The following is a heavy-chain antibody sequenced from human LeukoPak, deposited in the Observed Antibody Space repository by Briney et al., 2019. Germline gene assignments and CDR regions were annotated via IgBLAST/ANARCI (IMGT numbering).Heavy chain of an antibody. J-gene: IGHJ6*02. Sequence: AEALKISCKGSGYSFTSYWIGWLRQMPAKGLEWMGIIYPGDSDTRYSPSFQGQVTISADKSISTAYLQWSSLKASDTAMYYCARENIYCSGTSCPPNCYYGMDVWGQGTTVTV. D-gene: IGHD2-2*01. CDR3: ARENIYCSGTSCPPNCYYGMDV. CDR2: IYPGDSDT. CDR1: GYSFTSYW. V-gene: IGHV5-51*01.